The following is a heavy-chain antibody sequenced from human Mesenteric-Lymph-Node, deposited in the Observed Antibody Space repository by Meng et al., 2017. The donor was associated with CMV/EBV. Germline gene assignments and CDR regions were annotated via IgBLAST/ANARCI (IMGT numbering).Heavy chain of an antibody. V-gene: IGHV3-48*04. Sequence: GESLKISCAASGFTFSSYSMNWVRQAPGKGLEWVSYISSSSSTIYYADSVKGRFTISRDNAKNSLYLQMNSLRAEDTAVYYCARARRYSSSPRPYYYYYYGMDVWGQGTTVTVSS. CDR2: ISSSSSTI. D-gene: IGHD6-6*01. CDR3: ARARRYSSSPRPYYYYYYGMDV. J-gene: IGHJ6*02. CDR1: GFTFSSYS.